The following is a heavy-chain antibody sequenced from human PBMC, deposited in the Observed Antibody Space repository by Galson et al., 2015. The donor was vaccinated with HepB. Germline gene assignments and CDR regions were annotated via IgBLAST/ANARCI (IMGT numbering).Heavy chain of an antibody. CDR1: GYTFTSYY. V-gene: IGHV1-46*03. Sequence: SVKVSCKASGYTFTSYYMHWVRQAPGQGLEWMGIINPSGGSTSYAQKFQGRVTMTRDTSTSTVYMELSSLRSEDTAVYYCARAPAPYSSSWWYYFDYWGQGTLVTVSS. J-gene: IGHJ4*02. CDR2: INPSGGST. CDR3: ARAPAPYSSSWWYYFDY. D-gene: IGHD6-13*01.